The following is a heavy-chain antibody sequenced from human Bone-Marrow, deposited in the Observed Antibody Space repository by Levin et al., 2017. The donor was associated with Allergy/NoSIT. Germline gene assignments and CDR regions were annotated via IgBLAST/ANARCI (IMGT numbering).Heavy chain of an antibody. V-gene: IGHV3-66*02. Sequence: GESLKISCAASGFTVSSNYMSWVRQAPGKGLEWVSVIYSGGSTYYADSVKGRFTISRDNSKNTLYLQMNSLRAEDTAVYYCARDLHYYGSGSPTAYWYFDLWGRGTLVTVSS. CDR1: GFTVSSNY. J-gene: IGHJ2*01. CDR2: IYSGGST. D-gene: IGHD3-10*01. CDR3: ARDLHYYGSGSPTAYWYFDL.